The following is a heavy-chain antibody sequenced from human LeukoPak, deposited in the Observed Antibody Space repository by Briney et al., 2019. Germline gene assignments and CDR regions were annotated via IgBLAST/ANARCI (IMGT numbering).Heavy chain of an antibody. Sequence: KTSETLSLTCAVYGGSFSGYYWSWIRQPPGKGLEWIGEINHSGSTNYNPSLKSRVTISVDTSKNQFSLELSSVTAADTAVYYCARPPADSSGYYYFDYWGQGTLVTVSS. D-gene: IGHD3-22*01. J-gene: IGHJ4*02. V-gene: IGHV4-34*01. CDR3: ARPPADSSGYYYFDY. CDR2: INHSGST. CDR1: GGSFSGYY.